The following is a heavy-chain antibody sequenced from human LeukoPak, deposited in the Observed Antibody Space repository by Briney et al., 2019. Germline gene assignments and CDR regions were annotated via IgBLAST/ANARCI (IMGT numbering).Heavy chain of an antibody. D-gene: IGHD2-21*02. J-gene: IGHJ4*02. CDR2: ISYSSSYT. V-gene: IGHV3-11*05. CDR3: ARGGNSVTAPENY. Sequence: GGSLRLSCAASGFTFSDYYMSWIRQAPGKGLEWVSYISYSSSYTNYADSVKGRFTISRDNARNSLFLQMNSLRAEDTAVYYCARGGNSVTAPENYWGQETLVTVSS. CDR1: GFTFSDYY.